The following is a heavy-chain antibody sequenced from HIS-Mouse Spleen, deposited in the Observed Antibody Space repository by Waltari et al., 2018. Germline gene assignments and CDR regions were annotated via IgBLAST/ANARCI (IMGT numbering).Heavy chain of an antibody. V-gene: IGHV4-39*07. CDR2: IDYSGST. D-gene: IGHD6-13*01. J-gene: IGHJ2*01. Sequence: QLQLQESGPGLVKPSETLSLTCTVSGGSISSSSYYWGCIRQPPGKGLEWIGGIDYSGSTYYNPSLKSRVTISVDTSKNQFSLKLSSVTAADTAVYYCAREIPYSSSWYDWYFDLWGRGTLVTVSS. CDR3: AREIPYSSSWYDWYFDL. CDR1: GGSISSSSYY.